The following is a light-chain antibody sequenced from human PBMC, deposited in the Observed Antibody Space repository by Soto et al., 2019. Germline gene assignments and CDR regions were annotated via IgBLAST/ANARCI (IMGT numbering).Light chain of an antibody. CDR3: QQYFSNPPVFT. CDR2: DTS. J-gene: IGKJ3*01. CDR1: QSVSRF. V-gene: IGKV3-15*01. Sequence: EIVMTQSPATLSVSPGERVTLSCRASQSVSRFLAWYQQRPGQAPRLLIYDTSTRATGVPARFSGSGSGTEFSLTISSLQSEDFAVYYCQQYFSNPPVFTFGPGTKVDIK.